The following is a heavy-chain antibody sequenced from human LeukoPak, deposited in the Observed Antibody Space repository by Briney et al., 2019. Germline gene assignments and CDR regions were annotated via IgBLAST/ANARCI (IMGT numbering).Heavy chain of an antibody. CDR1: GFTFSSYE. J-gene: IGHJ4*02. Sequence: GGSLRLSCAASGFTFSSYEMNWVRQAPGKGLEWVSYISSSGSTIYYADSVKGRFTISRDNAKNSLYLQMNSLRAEDTAVYYCARAAGYSSGWYGGNYFDYWGQGTLVTVSS. D-gene: IGHD6-19*01. CDR2: ISSSGSTI. V-gene: IGHV3-48*03. CDR3: ARAAGYSSGWYGGNYFDY.